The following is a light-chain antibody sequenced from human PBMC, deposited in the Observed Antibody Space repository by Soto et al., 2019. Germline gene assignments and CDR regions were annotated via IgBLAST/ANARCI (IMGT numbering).Light chain of an antibody. CDR2: GAS. V-gene: IGKV3-15*01. J-gene: IGKJ1*01. Sequence: EIVLTQSPDTLSLSPGERATLSCRASQSIGNNYLAWYQQKPGQAPRLLIYGASARATGIPARFSGSGSGTEFTLTISSLQSEDFAVYYCQQYNNWWTFGQGTKVDIK. CDR3: QQYNNWWT. CDR1: QSIGNN.